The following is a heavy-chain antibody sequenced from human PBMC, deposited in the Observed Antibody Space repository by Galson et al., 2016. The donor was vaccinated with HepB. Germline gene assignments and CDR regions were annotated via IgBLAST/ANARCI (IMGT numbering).Heavy chain of an antibody. Sequence: SVKVSCKASGYTFTDYYIHWVRQAPGQGLEWMGWINPNTGVTNFAHQFQGRVTMTRNASISTAYMELSGLRSEDTAVYYCARVPYSTTWDKYFQFWGQGTLVTVSS. CDR1: GYTFTDYY. V-gene: IGHV1-2*02. CDR3: ARVPYSTTWDKYFQF. CDR2: INPNTGVT. D-gene: IGHD6-13*01. J-gene: IGHJ1*01.